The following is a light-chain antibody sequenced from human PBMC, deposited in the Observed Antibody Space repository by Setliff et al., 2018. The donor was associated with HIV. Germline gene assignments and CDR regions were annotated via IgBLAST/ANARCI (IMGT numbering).Light chain of an antibody. J-gene: IGLJ1*01. CDR1: SSDVGGYNY. CDR3: SSYSTGTSYV. V-gene: IGLV2-8*01. CDR2: EVS. Sequence: QSALPQPPSASGSPGQSVTISCTGTSSDVGGYNYVSWYQQHPGKAPKLMIYEVSKRPSGVPDRFSGSKSGNTASLTVSGLQAEDEADYYCSSYSTGTSYVFGSGTKVTVL.